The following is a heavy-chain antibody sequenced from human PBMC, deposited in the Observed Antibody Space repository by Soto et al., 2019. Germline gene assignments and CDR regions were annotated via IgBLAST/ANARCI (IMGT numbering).Heavy chain of an antibody. D-gene: IGHD3-10*01. CDR2: IYPGDSDT. V-gene: IGHV5-51*01. Sequence: GESVKISCXGSGYSFTSYWIGWVRQMPGKGLEWMGIIYPGDSDTRYSPSFQGQVTISADKSISTAYLQWSSLKASDTAMYYCPRFLYHSGSYYYYGMDVWGQGTTVTVSS. CDR1: GYSFTSYW. J-gene: IGHJ6*02. CDR3: PRFLYHSGSYYYYGMDV.